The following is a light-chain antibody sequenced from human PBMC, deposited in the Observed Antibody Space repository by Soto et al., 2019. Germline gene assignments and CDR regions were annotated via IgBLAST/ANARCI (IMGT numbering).Light chain of an antibody. CDR1: SSDVGGYNY. V-gene: IGLV2-14*01. Sequence: QSALTQPASVSGSPGQSITISCTGTSSDVGGYNYVSWYQQHPGKAPKLMIYEVSNRPSGVSNRFSGSQSGNTASLTISGIQAEDEADYYCSSYTSRSTLDYVVGSGTKLT. CDR3: SSYTSRSTLDYV. J-gene: IGLJ1*01. CDR2: EVS.